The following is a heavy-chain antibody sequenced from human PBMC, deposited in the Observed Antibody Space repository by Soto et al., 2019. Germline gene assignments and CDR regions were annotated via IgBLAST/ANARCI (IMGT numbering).Heavy chain of an antibody. J-gene: IGHJ6*03. Sequence: GGSLRLSCAASGFTVSSNYMNWVRQAPGKGLEWVSVIYSGGSTYHADSVKGRFTISRDDSKNTLYLQMNSLRAEDTAVYYCARGSTILGVARCHFMDVWGKGTTVTVSS. CDR2: IYSGGST. CDR3: ARGSTILGVARCHFMDV. D-gene: IGHD3-3*01. V-gene: IGHV3-66*01. CDR1: GFTVSSNY.